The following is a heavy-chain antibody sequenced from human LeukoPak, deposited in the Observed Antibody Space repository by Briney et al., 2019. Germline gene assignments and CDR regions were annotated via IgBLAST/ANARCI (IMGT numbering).Heavy chain of an antibody. V-gene: IGHV3-21*01. CDR1: GFTFSSYW. D-gene: IGHD4-17*01. CDR2: ISSSSSYI. CDR3: ARMTTATSFDY. J-gene: IGHJ4*02. Sequence: PGGSLRLSCAASGFTFSSYWMHWVRQAPGKGLVWVSSISSSSSYIYYADSVKGRFTISRDNAKNSLYLQMNSLRAEDTAVYYCARMTTATSFDYWGQGTLVTVSS.